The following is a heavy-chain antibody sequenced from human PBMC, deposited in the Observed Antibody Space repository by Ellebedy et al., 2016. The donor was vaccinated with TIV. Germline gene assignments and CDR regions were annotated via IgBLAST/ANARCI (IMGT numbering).Heavy chain of an antibody. D-gene: IGHD3-16*01. Sequence: SETLSLTXAVYGGSFSGYYWSWIRQPPGKGLEWIGEINHSGSTNYNPSLKSRVTISVDTSKNQFSLKLSSVTAADTAVYYCARRRGMRTPLDYWGQGTLVTVSS. J-gene: IGHJ4*02. CDR1: GGSFSGYY. CDR2: INHSGST. V-gene: IGHV4-34*01. CDR3: ARRRGMRTPLDY.